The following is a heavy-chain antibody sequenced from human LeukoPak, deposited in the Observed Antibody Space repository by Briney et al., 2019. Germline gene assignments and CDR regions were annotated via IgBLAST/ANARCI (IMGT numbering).Heavy chain of an antibody. CDR3: ARLNCYDSSGYYYGEFDY. V-gene: IGHV4-59*11. D-gene: IGHD3-22*01. CDR1: GGSISSHY. CDR2: IYYSGST. J-gene: IGHJ4*02. Sequence: SETLSLTCTVSGGSISSHYWSWIRQPPGKGLEWIGYIYYSGSTNYNPSLKSRVTISVDTSKNQFSLKLSSVTAAVTAVYYCARLNCYDSSGYYYGEFDYWGQGTLVTVSS.